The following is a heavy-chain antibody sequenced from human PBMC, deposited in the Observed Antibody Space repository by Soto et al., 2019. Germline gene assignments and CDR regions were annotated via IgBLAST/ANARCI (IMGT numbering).Heavy chain of an antibody. CDR2: IIPIFGTA. CDR3: ATPRGSSSWSYYFDY. V-gene: IGHV1-69*13. D-gene: IGHD6-13*01. CDR1: GGTFSSYA. J-gene: IGHJ4*02. Sequence: SVKVSCKASGGTFSSYAISCVRQSPLRGLDWMGGIIPIFGTANYAQKFQGRVTITADESTSTAYMELSSLRSEDTAVYYCATPRGSSSWSYYFDYWGQGTLVTVSS.